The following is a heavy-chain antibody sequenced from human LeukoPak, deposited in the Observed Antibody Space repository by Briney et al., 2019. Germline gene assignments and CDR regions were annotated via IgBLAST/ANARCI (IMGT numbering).Heavy chain of an antibody. J-gene: IGHJ4*02. CDR3: ASCNDSSGYFAY. Sequence: ASVKVSCKASGYTFTIYAMNWVRQAPGRGLEYMGWVNTNTGNPTYAQGFTGRFVFSSDSSVSTAYLQITSLKADDSAIYFCASCNDSSGYFAYWGQGTLVTVSS. D-gene: IGHD3-22*01. V-gene: IGHV7-4-1*02. CDR2: VNTNTGNP. CDR1: GYTFTIYA.